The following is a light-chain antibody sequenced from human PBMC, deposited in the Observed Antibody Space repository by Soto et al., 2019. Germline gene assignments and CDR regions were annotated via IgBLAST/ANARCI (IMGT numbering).Light chain of an antibody. V-gene: IGKV3-15*01. CDR2: GAS. CDR1: QSVSSN. Sequence: EIVMTQSPATLSVSPGERATLSCRASQSVSSNLAWYQQKPGQAPRLLIYGASTRATGIPDRFSGSGSGTEFTLTISRLEPEDSAVYYCQQYGSSPTWTFGQGTKVDI. J-gene: IGKJ1*01. CDR3: QQYGSSPTWT.